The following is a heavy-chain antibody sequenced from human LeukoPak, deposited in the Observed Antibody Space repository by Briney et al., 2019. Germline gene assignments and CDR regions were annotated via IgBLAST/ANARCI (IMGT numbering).Heavy chain of an antibody. V-gene: IGHV4-39*07. Sequence: SETLSLTCTVSGGSISSSSYYWGWIRQPPGKGLEWIGSIYYSGSTYYNPSLKSRVTISVDTSKNQFSLKLSSVTAADTAVYYCARTHGNWFDPWGQGTLVTVSS. J-gene: IGHJ5*02. CDR3: ARTHGNWFDP. CDR1: GGSISSSSYY. CDR2: IYYSGST.